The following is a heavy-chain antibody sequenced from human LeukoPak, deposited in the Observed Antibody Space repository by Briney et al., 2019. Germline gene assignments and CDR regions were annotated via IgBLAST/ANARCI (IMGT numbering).Heavy chain of an antibody. V-gene: IGHV1-69*04. CDR3: ARDYYDSSGYIPNGAFDI. CDR1: GGTFSSYT. D-gene: IGHD3-22*01. CDR2: IIPILGIA. Sequence: SVKVSCKASGGTFSSYTISWVRQAPGQGLEWMGRIIPILGIANYAQKFQGRVTITADKSTSTAYMELSSLRSEDTAVYYCARDYYDSSGYIPNGAFDIWGQGTMVTVPS. J-gene: IGHJ3*02.